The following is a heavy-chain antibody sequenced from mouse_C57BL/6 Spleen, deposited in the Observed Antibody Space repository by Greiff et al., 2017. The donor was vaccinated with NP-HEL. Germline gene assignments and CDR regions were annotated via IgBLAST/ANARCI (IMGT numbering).Heavy chain of an antibody. CDR3: TTSTGTGYYAMDY. CDR1: GFNIKDDY. Sequence: EVQLQQSGAELVRPGASVKLSCTASGFNIKDDYMHWVKQRPEQGLEWIGWIDPENGDTEYASKFQGKATITADTSSNTAYLQLSSLTSEDTAVYYCTTSTGTGYYAMDYWGQGTSVTVSS. CDR2: IDPENGDT. V-gene: IGHV14-4*01. D-gene: IGHD4-1*01. J-gene: IGHJ4*01.